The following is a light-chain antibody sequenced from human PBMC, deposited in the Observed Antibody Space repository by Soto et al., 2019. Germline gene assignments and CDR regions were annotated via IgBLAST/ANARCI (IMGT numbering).Light chain of an antibody. Sequence: QPVLTQPPSASGSPGQSVTISCTGTSSDIGGYNSVSWYQQHPGKAPRLMSYEVNKRPSGVPDRFSGSKSGYTASLTVSGLQTEDEAFYYCSSSAGIYHYLVFGGGTKVTVL. CDR2: EVN. V-gene: IGLV2-8*01. CDR1: SSDIGGYNS. CDR3: SSSAGIYHYLV. J-gene: IGLJ3*02.